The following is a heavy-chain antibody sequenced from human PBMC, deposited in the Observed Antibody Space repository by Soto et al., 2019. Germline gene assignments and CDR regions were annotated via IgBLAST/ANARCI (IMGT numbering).Heavy chain of an antibody. CDR1: GFTFSSYS. CDR3: ARDAGLEKSPGWYFDL. V-gene: IGHV3-21*01. D-gene: IGHD1-1*01. Sequence: EVQLVESGGGLVKPGGSLRLSCAASGFTFSSYSMNWVRQAPGKGLEWVSSISSSSSYIYYADSVKGRFTISRDNAKNSLYLQMNTLRAADTAVYYCARDAGLEKSPGWYFDLWGRGTLVTVSS. CDR2: ISSSSSYI. J-gene: IGHJ2*01.